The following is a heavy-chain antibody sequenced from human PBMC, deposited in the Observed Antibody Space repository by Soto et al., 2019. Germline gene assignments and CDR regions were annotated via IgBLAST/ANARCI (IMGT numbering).Heavy chain of an antibody. V-gene: IGHV5-51*01. D-gene: IGHD6-13*01. CDR1: GYSFTSYW. CDR3: ARHLAAADEVVYYYYGMDV. J-gene: IGHJ6*02. CDR2: IYPGDSDT. Sequence: PGESLKISCKGSGYSFTSYWIGWVRQMPGKGLEWMGIIYPGDSDTRYSPSFQGQVTISADKSISTAYLQWSSLKASDTAMYYCARHLAAADEVVYYYYGMDVWGQGTTVTVSS.